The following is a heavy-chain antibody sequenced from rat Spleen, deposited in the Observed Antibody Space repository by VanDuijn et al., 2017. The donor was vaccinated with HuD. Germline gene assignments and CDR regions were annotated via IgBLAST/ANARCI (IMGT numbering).Heavy chain of an antibody. CDR3: TRDRLGAGFDY. CDR1: GFSLTSYH. CDR2: IWTTGNT. D-gene: IGHD5-1*01. V-gene: IGHV2-43*01. Sequence: VQLKESGPGLVQPSQTLSLTCTVSGFSLTSYHVSWVRQAPGKGLEWMGVIWTTGNTVYNSLLKSRLSIRRDTSKSQIFLKMDTLQTEDTAIYYCTRDRLGAGFDYWGQGVMVTVSS. J-gene: IGHJ2*01.